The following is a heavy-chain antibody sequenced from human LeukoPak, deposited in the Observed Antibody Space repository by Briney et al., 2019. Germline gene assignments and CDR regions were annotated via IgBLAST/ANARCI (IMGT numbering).Heavy chain of an antibody. Sequence: SETLSLTCTVSGGSISSYYWSWIRQPPGKGLEWIGYIYYSGSTNYNPSLKSRVTISVDTSKNQFSLKLSSVTAADTAVYYCASLYYYDSSGYYYPRYFQHWGQGTLVTVSS. J-gene: IGHJ1*01. CDR1: GGSISSYY. V-gene: IGHV4-59*01. CDR2: IYYSGST. D-gene: IGHD3-22*01. CDR3: ASLYYYDSSGYYYPRYFQH.